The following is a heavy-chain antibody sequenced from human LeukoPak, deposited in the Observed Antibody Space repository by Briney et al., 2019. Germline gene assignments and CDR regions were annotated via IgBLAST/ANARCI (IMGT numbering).Heavy chain of an antibody. CDR2: ISYNDTNK. CDR3: ARGGYCSSSKCYDFEGSAY. Sequence: GGSLRLSCAASGFTLNTYAMHWVRQAPGKGLEWVAVISYNDTNKYYADSVKGRFTISRDNSKNTLYLQMNSLTVEDTAVYYCARGGYCSSSKCYDFEGSAYWGQGTLVTVSS. V-gene: IGHV3-30-3*01. D-gene: IGHD2-2*01. CDR1: GFTLNTYA. J-gene: IGHJ4*02.